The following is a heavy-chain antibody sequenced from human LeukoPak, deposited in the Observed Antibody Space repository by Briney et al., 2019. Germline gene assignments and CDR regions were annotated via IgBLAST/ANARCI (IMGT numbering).Heavy chain of an antibody. V-gene: IGHV3-30*01. CDR2: ISYDGSNK. CDR3: ARNDYYDSSGYTYYFDY. J-gene: IGHJ4*02. D-gene: IGHD3-22*01. CDR1: GFTFSSYA. Sequence: GGSLRLSCAASGFTFSSYAMHWVRQAPGKGLEWVAVISYDGSNKYYADSVKGRFTISRDNSKNTLYLQMNSLRAEDTAVYYCARNDYYDSSGYTYYFDYWGLGTLVTVSS.